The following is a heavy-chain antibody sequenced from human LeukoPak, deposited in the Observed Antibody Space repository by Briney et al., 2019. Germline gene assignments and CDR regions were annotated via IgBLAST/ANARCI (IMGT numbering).Heavy chain of an antibody. J-gene: IGHJ6*02. CDR2: MNPNSGNT. D-gene: IGHD2-2*01. CDR1: GYTFTSYD. V-gene: IGHV1-8*01. CDR3: ARADHCSSTSCYGYGMDV. Sequence: ASVKVSCKASGYTFTSYDINWVRQATGQGLEWMGWMNPNSGNTGYAQKFQGRVTMTRNTSISTAYMELSSLRSEDTGVYYCARADHCSSTSCYGYGMDVWGQGTTVTVSS.